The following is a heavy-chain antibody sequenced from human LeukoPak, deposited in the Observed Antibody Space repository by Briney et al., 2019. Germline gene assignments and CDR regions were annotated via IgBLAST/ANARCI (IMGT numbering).Heavy chain of an antibody. CDR3: ASLIDGGNSRWFDP. D-gene: IGHD4-23*01. J-gene: IGHJ5*02. V-gene: IGHV5-51*01. Sequence: GESLKISCKGSGYTFTSSWIGWVRQMPGKGLEWMGIIYPGDSDTRYSPSFQGQVTFSVDKSISTAYLQWSSLKASDTAMYYCASLIDGGNSRWFDPWGQGTLVTVSS. CDR2: IYPGDSDT. CDR1: GYTFTSSW.